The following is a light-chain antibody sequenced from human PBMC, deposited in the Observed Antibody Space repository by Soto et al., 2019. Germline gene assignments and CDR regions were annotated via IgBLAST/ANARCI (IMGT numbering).Light chain of an antibody. J-gene: IGLJ3*02. V-gene: IGLV2-8*01. CDR3: SSYAGSNNLGV. Sequence: QSALTQPPSASGSSGQSVTISCTGTSSDVGGYNYVSWYQQHPGKAPKLMIYEVSKRPSGVPDRFSGSKSGNMASLTVSGLQPEDEADYYCSSYAGSNNLGVFGGGTKLTVL. CDR2: EVS. CDR1: SSDVGGYNY.